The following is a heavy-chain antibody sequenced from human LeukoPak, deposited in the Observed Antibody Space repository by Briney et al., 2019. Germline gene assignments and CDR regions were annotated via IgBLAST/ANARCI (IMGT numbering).Heavy chain of an antibody. D-gene: IGHD5-18*01. CDR2: INPNSGGT. CDR1: GYIFTGYY. J-gene: IGHJ4*02. Sequence: ASVKVSCKASGYIFTGYYMHWVRQAPGQGREWMGRINPNSGGTNYAQNFQGRVPMTRDTSISTAYMELSRLRSDDTAVYYCARVGYSYGYDFDYWGQGTLVTVSS. V-gene: IGHV1-2*06. CDR3: ARVGYSYGYDFDY.